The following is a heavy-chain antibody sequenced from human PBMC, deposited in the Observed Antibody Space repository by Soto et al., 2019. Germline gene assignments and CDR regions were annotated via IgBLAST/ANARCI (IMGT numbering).Heavy chain of an antibody. D-gene: IGHD3-22*01. Sequence: GASVKVSCKASGGTFSSYAISWVRQAPGQGLEWMGGIIPIFGTANYAQKFQGRVTITADESTSTAYMELSSLRSEDTAVYYCARVSYDSNGYYDSQNAFDIWGQGTMVTVSS. CDR3: ARVSYDSNGYYDSQNAFDI. CDR1: GGTFSSYA. J-gene: IGHJ3*02. V-gene: IGHV1-69*13. CDR2: IIPIFGTA.